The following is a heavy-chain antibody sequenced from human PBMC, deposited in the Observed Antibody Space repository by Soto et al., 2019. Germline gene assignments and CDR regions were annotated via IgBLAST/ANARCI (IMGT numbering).Heavy chain of an antibody. Sequence: QVQLQQWGAGLLKPSETLSLTCAVYGGSFSGYYWSWIRQPPGKGLEWIGEINHSGSTNYNPSLKSRVTISVDTSKNQFSLKLSSVTAADTAVYYCASIHDYAVHSSNWFDPWGQGTLLTVSS. V-gene: IGHV4-34*01. CDR2: INHSGST. D-gene: IGHD4-17*01. CDR1: GGSFSGYY. J-gene: IGHJ5*02. CDR3: ASIHDYAVHSSNWFDP.